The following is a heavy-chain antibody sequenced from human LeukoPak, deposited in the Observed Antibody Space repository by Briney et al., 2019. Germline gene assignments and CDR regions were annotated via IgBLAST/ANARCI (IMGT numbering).Heavy chain of an antibody. Sequence: GASVTVSCKASGYTFTGYYMHWVRQAPGQGLEWMGWINPNSGGTNYAQKFQGRVTMTRDTSISTAYMELSRLRSDDTAVYYCARDPHYDILTGSFSYWGQGTLVTVSS. J-gene: IGHJ4*02. CDR2: INPNSGGT. CDR1: GYTFTGYY. V-gene: IGHV1-2*02. D-gene: IGHD3-9*01. CDR3: ARDPHYDILTGSFSY.